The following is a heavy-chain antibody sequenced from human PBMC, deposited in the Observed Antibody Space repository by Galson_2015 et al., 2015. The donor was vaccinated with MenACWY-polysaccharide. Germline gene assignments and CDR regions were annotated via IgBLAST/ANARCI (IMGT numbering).Heavy chain of an antibody. CDR2: IRKDGNEK. CDR3: AGVNIPSYFDY. CDR1: GSTFSSYW. V-gene: IGHV3-7*01. D-gene: IGHD2/OR15-2a*01. Sequence: SLRLSCAASGSTFSSYWMGWVRQPPGKGLEWVANIRKDGNEKYYLDSVKGRFTISRDNAKSSLYLQMNSLRAEDTAVYYCAGVNIPSYFDYWGQATLVTVSS. J-gene: IGHJ4*02.